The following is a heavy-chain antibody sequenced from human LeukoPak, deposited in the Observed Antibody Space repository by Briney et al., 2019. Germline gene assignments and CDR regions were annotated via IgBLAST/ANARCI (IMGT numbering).Heavy chain of an antibody. CDR2: FDPEDGET. J-gene: IGHJ4*02. CDR1: GFTLTELS. CDR3: ATDSKNSRGYFDY. D-gene: IGHD4-23*01. V-gene: IGHV1-24*01. Sequence: ASVKVSCKVSGFTLTELSMHWVRQAPGKGLEWMGGFDPEDGETIYAQKFQGRVTMTEDTSTDTAYMELSSLRSEDTAVYYCATDSKNSRGYFDYWGQGTLVTVSS.